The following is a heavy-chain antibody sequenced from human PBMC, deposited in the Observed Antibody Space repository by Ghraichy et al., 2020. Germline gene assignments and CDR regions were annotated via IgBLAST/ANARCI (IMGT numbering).Heavy chain of an antibody. CDR3: ARRIPDRKGMDV. J-gene: IGHJ6*02. D-gene: IGHD6-13*01. CDR2: VTRNGDTT. Sequence: GGSLRLSCAASGFTFSNYDMRWVRQAPVKGLEWVSTVTRNGDTTYADSVRGRFTISRDNSKNTLYLQMSSLRAEDTAVYYCARRIPDRKGMDVWGQGTTVTVSS. V-gene: IGHV3-23*01. CDR1: GFTFSNYD.